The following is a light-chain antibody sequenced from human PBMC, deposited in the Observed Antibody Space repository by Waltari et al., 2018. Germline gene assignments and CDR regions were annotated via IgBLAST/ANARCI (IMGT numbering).Light chain of an antibody. Sequence: QSVLTQPPSASGTPGQRVTLPCSGSGPNIRRPTVNWYRQVPGTAPELLIYRDNQRPSGVPDRFSGSKSGTSASLAISGLQSEDEADYYCAGWDDSLNGVFGGGTKLTVL. V-gene: IGLV1-44*01. J-gene: IGLJ3*02. CDR1: GPNIRRPT. CDR3: AGWDDSLNGV. CDR2: RDN.